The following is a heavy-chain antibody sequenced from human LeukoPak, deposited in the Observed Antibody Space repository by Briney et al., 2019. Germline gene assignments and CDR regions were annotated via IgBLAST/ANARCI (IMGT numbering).Heavy chain of an antibody. J-gene: IGHJ4*01. D-gene: IGHD4-17*01. CDR2: ISSDSSYI. CDR1: GLTVSSNY. CDR3: VRGSYGAYDY. V-gene: IGHV3-21*01. Sequence: GGSLRLSCAASGLTVSSNYMSWVRQAPGKGLEWVSSISSDSSYIYYADAVHGRFTVSRDNAKYSLYLQMNSLRAEDTAVYYCVRGSYGAYDYWGQGSLVTVSS.